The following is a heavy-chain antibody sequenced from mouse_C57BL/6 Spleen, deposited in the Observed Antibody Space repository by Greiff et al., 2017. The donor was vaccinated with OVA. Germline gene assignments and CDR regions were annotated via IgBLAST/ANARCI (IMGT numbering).Heavy chain of an antibody. CDR3: ARWDYFDY. CDR1: GYTFTDYY. J-gene: IGHJ2*01. CDR2: IYPGSGNT. Sequence: QVQLQQSGAELVRPGASVKLSCKASGYTFTDYYINWVKQRPGQGLEWIARIYPGSGNTYYNEKFKGKATLTAEKSSSTAYMQLSSLTSEDSAVYFCARWDYFDYWGQGTTLTVSS. V-gene: IGHV1-76*01.